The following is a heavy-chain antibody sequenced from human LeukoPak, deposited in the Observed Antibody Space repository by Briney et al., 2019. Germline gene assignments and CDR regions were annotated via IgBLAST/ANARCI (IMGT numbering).Heavy chain of an antibody. CDR2: ISSSSSYI. J-gene: IGHJ2*01. D-gene: IGHD1-26*01. Sequence: PGGSLRLSCAASGFTFSSYSMNWVRQAPGKGLEWVSSISSSSSYIYYADSVKGRFTISRDNAKNSLYLQMNSLRAEDTAVYYCARYSGNIYWYFDLWGRGTLVTVSS. V-gene: IGHV3-21*01. CDR3: ARYSGNIYWYFDL. CDR1: GFTFSSYS.